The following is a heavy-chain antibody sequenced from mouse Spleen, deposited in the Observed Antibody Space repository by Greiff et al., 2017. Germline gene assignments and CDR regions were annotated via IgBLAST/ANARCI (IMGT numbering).Heavy chain of an antibody. J-gene: IGHJ4*01. CDR3: ARGGGNAAMDY. V-gene: IGHV3-6*02. Sequence: EVQLVESGPGLVKPSQSLSLTCSVTGYSITSGYYWNWIRQFPGNKLEWMGYISYDGSNNYNPSLKNRISITRDTSKNQFFLKLNSVTTEDTATYYCARGGGNAAMDYWGQGTSVTVSS. CDR2: ISYDGSN. CDR1: GYSITSGYY. D-gene: IGHD2-1*01.